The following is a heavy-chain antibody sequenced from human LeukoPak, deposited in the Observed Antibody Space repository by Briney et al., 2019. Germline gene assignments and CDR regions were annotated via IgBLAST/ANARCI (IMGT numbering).Heavy chain of an antibody. CDR3: ARGGYSYGAFDY. D-gene: IGHD5-18*01. J-gene: IGHJ4*02. V-gene: IGHV3-23*01. CDR2: ISRSGGST. Sequence: PGGSLRLSCAASGFTFSSYAMSWVRQAPGKGLEWVSAISRSGGSTYYADSVKGRFTISRDNSKNTLYLQMNSLRAEDTAVYYCARGGYSYGAFDYWGQGTLVTVSS. CDR1: GFTFSSYA.